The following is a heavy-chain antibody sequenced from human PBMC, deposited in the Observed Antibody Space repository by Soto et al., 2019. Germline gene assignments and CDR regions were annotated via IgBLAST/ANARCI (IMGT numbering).Heavy chain of an antibody. V-gene: IGHV1-3*01. CDR3: ARVKQRLVPTSAFDI. CDR2: INAGNGNT. D-gene: IGHD6-13*01. CDR1: GYTFTSYA. J-gene: IGHJ3*02. Sequence: ASVKVSCKASGYTFTSYAIHWVRQAPGQRLEWMGWINAGNGNTKYSQKFQGRVTITRDTSASTAYMELSSLRSEDTAVYYCARVKQRLVPTSAFDIWGQGTMVTVSS.